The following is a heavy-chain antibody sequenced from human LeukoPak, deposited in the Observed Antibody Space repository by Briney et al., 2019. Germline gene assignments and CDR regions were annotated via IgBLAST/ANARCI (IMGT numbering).Heavy chain of an antibody. D-gene: IGHD3-10*01. Sequence: GGSLRLSCSASGFTFSSYAVHWVRQAPGKGLEYVSAISSNGGSTYYADSVKGRFTISRDNSKNTLYLQMNSLRAEDTAVYYCASSYGSGSYYYYYYYGMDVWGKGTTVTVSS. CDR3: ASSYGSGSYYYYYYYGMDV. CDR1: GFTFSSYA. J-gene: IGHJ6*04. V-gene: IGHV3-64*04. CDR2: ISSNGGST.